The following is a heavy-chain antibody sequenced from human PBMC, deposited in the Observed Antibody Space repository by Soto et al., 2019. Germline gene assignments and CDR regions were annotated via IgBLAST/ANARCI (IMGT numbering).Heavy chain of an antibody. CDR2: IKNKFEGATT. CDR3: APDGNVNY. CDR1: GFTLSNAW. J-gene: IGHJ4*02. V-gene: IGHV3-15*01. D-gene: IGHD1-1*01. Sequence: EVQLVESGGGLVKPGGSLRLSCAASGFTLSNAWVSWVRQAPGKGLEWVCRIKNKFEGATTDYAAPVKGRITISRDDSKNLLSLQMSSPRLNETAVYYCAPDGNVNYLAQGTLVTVSS.